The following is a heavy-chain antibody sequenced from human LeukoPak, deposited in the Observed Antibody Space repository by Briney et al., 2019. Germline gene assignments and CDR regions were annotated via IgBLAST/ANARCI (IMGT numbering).Heavy chain of an antibody. CDR2: ITSSSTV. J-gene: IGHJ3*02. Sequence: GGSLRLSCAASGFTFTTYSMTWVRQAPGKGLEWVSYITSSSTVYYADSVKGRFTISRDNAKNSLYLQMNSLRAEDTAVYYCARDAEIWGQGTMVTVSS. V-gene: IGHV3-48*01. CDR1: GFTFTTYS. CDR3: ARDAEI.